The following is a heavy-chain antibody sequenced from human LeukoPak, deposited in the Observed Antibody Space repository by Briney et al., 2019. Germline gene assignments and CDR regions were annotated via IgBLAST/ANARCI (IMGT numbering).Heavy chain of an antibody. CDR1: AGSIRSGGYY. Sequence: SENLSLNCTVSAGSIRSGGYYWSWIRQHPGKGLEWIGYIYDSGSTYYNPSLNSRVTISVDTSTNQFSLKLSSVTAADTAVYYCARDQIGYVWYFDPWGRGTLVTVSS. D-gene: IGHD3-16*01. CDR3: ARDQIGYVWYFDP. CDR2: IYDSGST. V-gene: IGHV4-31*03. J-gene: IGHJ2*01.